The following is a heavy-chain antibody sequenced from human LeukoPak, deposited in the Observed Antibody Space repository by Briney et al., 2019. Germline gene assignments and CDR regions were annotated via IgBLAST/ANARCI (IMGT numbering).Heavy chain of an antibody. D-gene: IGHD4-17*01. CDR3: AKGGDGEYYYHMDV. J-gene: IGHJ6*03. CDR2: IRYDGNNK. V-gene: IGHV3-30*02. Sequence: GGSLRLSXAASGFTFSSYGMHWVRQAPGKGLEWVAFIRYDGNNKYYVESLKGRFTISRDNSKNTLYLQMNSLRADDTAVYYCAKGGDGEYYYHMDVWGKGATVTVSS. CDR1: GFTFSSYG.